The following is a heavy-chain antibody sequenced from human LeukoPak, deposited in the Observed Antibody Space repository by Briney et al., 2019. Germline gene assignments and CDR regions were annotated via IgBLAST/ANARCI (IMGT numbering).Heavy chain of an antibody. J-gene: IGHJ4*02. CDR1: GFTFSTDA. Sequence: GRSLRLSCAASGFTFSTDAMDWVRQAPGKGLEWVAVISYDGSNKYYADSVKGRFTISRHNSENTLYLHMNSLRVEDTAVYFCARGGTPGYSSGRIDYWGQGTLVTVSS. D-gene: IGHD6-19*01. V-gene: IGHV3-30*01. CDR2: ISYDGSNK. CDR3: ARGGTPGYSSGRIDY.